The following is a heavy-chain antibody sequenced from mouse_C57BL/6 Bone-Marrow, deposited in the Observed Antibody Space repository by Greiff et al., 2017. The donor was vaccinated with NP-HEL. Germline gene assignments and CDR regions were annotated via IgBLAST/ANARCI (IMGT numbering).Heavy chain of an antibody. J-gene: IGHJ1*03. CDR1: GYTFTNYW. D-gene: IGHD1-1*01. CDR2: IYPGGGYT. Sequence: VQLQQSGAELVRPGTSVKMSCKASGYTFTNYWIGWAKQRPGHGLEWIGDIYPGGGYTNYNEKFKGKATLTADKSSSTAYMQFSSLTSEDSAIYYCARRTTVVAKDWYFDVWGTGTTVTVSS. CDR3: ARRTTVVAKDWYFDV. V-gene: IGHV1-63*01.